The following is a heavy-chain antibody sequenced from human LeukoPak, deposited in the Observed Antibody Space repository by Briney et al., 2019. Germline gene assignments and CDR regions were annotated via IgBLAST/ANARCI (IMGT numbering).Heavy chain of an antibody. V-gene: IGHV3-30*02. J-gene: IGHJ6*02. Sequence: GGSLRLSCAASGFTFSSYSMHWVRQAPGKGLEWVAFIRNDGSNKYYADSVKGRFTISRDNSKNTLYLQMNNLRAEDTAVYYCAKEFRFGELFPLKYYYDGMDVWGQGTTVTVSS. CDR2: IRNDGSNK. D-gene: IGHD3-10*01. CDR3: AKEFRFGELFPLKYYYDGMDV. CDR1: GFTFSSYS.